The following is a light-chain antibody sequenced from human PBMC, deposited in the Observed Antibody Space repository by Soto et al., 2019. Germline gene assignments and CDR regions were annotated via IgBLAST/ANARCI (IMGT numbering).Light chain of an antibody. V-gene: IGKV1-39*01. CDR2: GAS. CDR1: QTISNY. Sequence: DIPLTQSPSSLCVSVGDRVTITCRASQTISNYLNWYQMKPGKAPKLLIYGASSLQNGVPPRFSGSGSGTDFALTIRNLEPEDFASYFCQQSYTSPTFGPGTKVDL. J-gene: IGKJ3*01. CDR3: QQSYTSPT.